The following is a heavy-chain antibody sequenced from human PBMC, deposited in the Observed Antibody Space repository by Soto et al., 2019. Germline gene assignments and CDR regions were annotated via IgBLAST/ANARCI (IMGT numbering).Heavy chain of an antibody. CDR1: GFSLRTSGLC. CDR2: IDWDDDK. Sequence: SGPTLVKPTHTLTLTCTFSGFSLRTSGLCVSWIRQPPGKALEWLALIDWDDDKYYNTFLKTRLTISRDTPKNQVVLTMTNMDPVDTATYHWARTSGYGGNPFDFWAQGTLVTVSS. D-gene: IGHD4-17*01. CDR3: ARTSGYGGNPFDF. V-gene: IGHV2-70*01. J-gene: IGHJ4*02.